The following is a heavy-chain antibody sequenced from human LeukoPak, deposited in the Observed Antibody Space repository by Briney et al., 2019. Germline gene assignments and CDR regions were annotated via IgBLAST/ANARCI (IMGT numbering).Heavy chain of an antibody. D-gene: IGHD1-14*01. CDR2: INHSGST. Sequence: SETLSLTCAVYGGSFSGYYWSWIRQPPGKGLEWIGEINHSGSTNYDPSLKSRVTISVDTSKNQFSLKLSSVTAADTAVYYCARGRVPKPNFDYWGQGTLVTVSS. CDR3: ARGRVPKPNFDY. CDR1: GGSFSGYY. J-gene: IGHJ4*02. V-gene: IGHV4-34*01.